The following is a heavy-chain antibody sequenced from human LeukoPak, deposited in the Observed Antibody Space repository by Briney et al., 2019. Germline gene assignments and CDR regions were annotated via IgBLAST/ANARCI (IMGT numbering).Heavy chain of an antibody. J-gene: IGHJ4*02. V-gene: IGHV3-21*01. CDR2: ISSSSSYI. Sequence: PGRSLRLSCAASGFTFSTYTMNWVRQAPGKGLEWVSSISSSSSYIYYADSVKGRFTISRDNAKNSLYLQMNSLRAEDTAVYYCARGSPSTQPFDYWGQGTLVTVSS. D-gene: IGHD2-2*01. CDR3: ARGSPSTQPFDY. CDR1: GFTFSTYT.